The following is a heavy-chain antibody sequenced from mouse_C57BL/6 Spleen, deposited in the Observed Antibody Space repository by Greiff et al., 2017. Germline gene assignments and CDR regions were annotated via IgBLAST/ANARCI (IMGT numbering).Heavy chain of an antibody. D-gene: IGHD2-4*01. CDR2: ISSGSSTI. V-gene: IGHV5-17*01. Sequence: EVMLVESGGGLVKPGGSLKLSCAASGFTFSDYGMHWVRQAPEKGLEWVAYISSGSSTIYYADTVKGRFTISRDNAKNTLFLQMTSLRSEDTAMYYCARSPLFYDYDAYYYAMDYWGQGTSVTVSS. CDR1: GFTFSDYG. CDR3: ARSPLFYDYDAYYYAMDY. J-gene: IGHJ4*01.